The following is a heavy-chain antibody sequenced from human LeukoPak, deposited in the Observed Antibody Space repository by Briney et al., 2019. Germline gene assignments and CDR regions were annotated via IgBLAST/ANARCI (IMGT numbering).Heavy chain of an antibody. V-gene: IGHV1-58*01. D-gene: IGHD1-26*01. CDR1: GFTFTSSA. CDR3: AILVGATGQVDY. CDR2: IVVGSGDT. J-gene: IGHJ4*02. Sequence: GTSVKVSCKASGFTFTSSAVQWVRQARGQRLEWIGWIVVGSGDTNYAQKFQERVTITRDMSTSTANMELSSLRSEDTAVYYCAILVGATGQVDYWGQGTLVTVSS.